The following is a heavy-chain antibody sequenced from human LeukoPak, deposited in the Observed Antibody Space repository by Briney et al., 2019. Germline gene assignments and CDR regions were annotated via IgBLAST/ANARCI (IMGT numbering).Heavy chain of an antibody. D-gene: IGHD1-26*01. CDR3: AKPGGGSYFTHNCFDP. CDR2: IYSGGST. CDR1: GFTVSSKY. V-gene: IGHV3-53*01. Sequence: GGSLRLSCAASGFTVSSKYMSWVRQAPGKGLEWVSVIYSGGSTYYADSVKGRFTISRDNSKNTLYLQMNSLRAEDTAVYYCAKPGGGSYFTHNCFDPWGQGALVTVSS. J-gene: IGHJ5*02.